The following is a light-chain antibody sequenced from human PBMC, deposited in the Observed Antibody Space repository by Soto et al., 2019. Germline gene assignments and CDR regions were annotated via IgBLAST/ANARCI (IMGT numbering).Light chain of an antibody. Sequence: QFSLTQPASVSGSAGRSITIACTGTSSDVGGYNYVSWYQQHPGKAPKLMIYEVSNRPSGVSNRFSGSKSGNTASLTISGLQAEDEADYYCSSYTSSSTYVFGTGTKVTVL. V-gene: IGLV2-14*01. J-gene: IGLJ1*01. CDR2: EVS. CDR1: SSDVGGYNY. CDR3: SSYTSSSTYV.